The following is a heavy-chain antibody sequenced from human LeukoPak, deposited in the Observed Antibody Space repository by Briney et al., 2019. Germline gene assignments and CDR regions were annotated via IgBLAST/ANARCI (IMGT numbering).Heavy chain of an antibody. Sequence: GGSLRLSCAASGFTFSSYSMNWVRQAPGKGLEWVSSISGSSSYIYYADSVKGRFTISRDNAKNSLYLQMNSLRAEDTAVYYCAREWSGSYYGDVKTFDSWGQGTLVTVSS. V-gene: IGHV3-21*01. CDR2: ISGSSSYI. J-gene: IGHJ4*02. CDR1: GFTFSSYS. D-gene: IGHD1-26*01. CDR3: AREWSGSYYGDVKTFDS.